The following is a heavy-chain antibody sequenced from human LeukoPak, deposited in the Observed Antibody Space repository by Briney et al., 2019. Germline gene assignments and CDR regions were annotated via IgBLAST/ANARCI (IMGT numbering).Heavy chain of an antibody. J-gene: IGHJ4*02. Sequence: SETLSLTCAVYGGSFSGYYWSWIRQPPGKGLEWIGEINHSGSTNYNPSLKSRVTISVDTSKNQFSLKLSSVTAADTAVYYCARDQDWNDRGGLDYWGQGTLVTVAS. CDR1: GGSFSGYY. CDR2: INHSGST. CDR3: ARDQDWNDRGGLDY. V-gene: IGHV4-34*01. D-gene: IGHD1-1*01.